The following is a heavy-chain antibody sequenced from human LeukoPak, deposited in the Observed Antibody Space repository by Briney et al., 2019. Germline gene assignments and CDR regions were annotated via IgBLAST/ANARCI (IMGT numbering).Heavy chain of an antibody. CDR1: GFTFSSYA. CDR2: ISGSGGST. D-gene: IGHD6-13*01. V-gene: IGHV3-23*01. J-gene: IGHJ4*02. CDR3: GILPGYSSGWYEVNY. Sequence: GGSLRLSCAASGFTFSSYAMSWVRQAPGKGLEWVSGISGSGGSTYYADSVKGRFTISRDNSRNTLYLQMNSPRAEDTAVYYCGILPGYSSGWYEVNYWGQGTLVTVSS.